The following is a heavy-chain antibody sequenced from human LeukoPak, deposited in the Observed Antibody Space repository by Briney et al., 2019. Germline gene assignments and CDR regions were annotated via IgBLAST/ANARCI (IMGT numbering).Heavy chain of an antibody. D-gene: IGHD6-25*01. CDR2: VHHTGSR. CDR1: GGSISSYY. CDR3: ARERATSGRCRFDF. Sequence: SETLSLTCTVSGGSISSYYWSWIRQSPGKGLEWIGYVHHTGSRSYNPSLKSRVTISLDRDKSQFSLELTSVTAADTAVYYCARERATSGRCRFDFWGQGALVTVSS. J-gene: IGHJ4*02. V-gene: IGHV4-59*01.